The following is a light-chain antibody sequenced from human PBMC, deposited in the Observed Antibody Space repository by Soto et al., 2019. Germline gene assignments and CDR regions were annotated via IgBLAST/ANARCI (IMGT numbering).Light chain of an antibody. Sequence: EIVLTQSPGTLSLSPGERATLSCRASQSVSSSYLAWYQQKPGQAPRLLIYGASSMATGIPDRFSGSGSGTGFTLTISRLEPEDFAVYYCQQYGSSPPRYTFGQGTKLEIK. CDR1: QSVSSSY. V-gene: IGKV3-20*01. J-gene: IGKJ2*01. CDR3: QQYGSSPPRYT. CDR2: GAS.